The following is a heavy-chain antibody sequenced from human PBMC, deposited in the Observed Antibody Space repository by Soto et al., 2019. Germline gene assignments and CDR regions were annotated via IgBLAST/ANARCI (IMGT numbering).Heavy chain of an antibody. CDR3: AADGYSGYDSPATDAFDI. CDR2: IVVGSGNT. J-gene: IGHJ3*02. D-gene: IGHD5-12*01. Sequence: SVKVSCKASGFTFTSSAMQWVRQARGQRLEWIGWIVVGSGNTNYAQKFQERVTITRDMSTSTAYMELSSPRSEDTAVYYCAADGYSGYDSPATDAFDIWGQGTMVTVSS. CDR1: GFTFTSSA. V-gene: IGHV1-58*02.